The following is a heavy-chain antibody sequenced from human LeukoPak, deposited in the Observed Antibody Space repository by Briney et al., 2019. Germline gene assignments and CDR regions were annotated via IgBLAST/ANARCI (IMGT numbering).Heavy chain of an antibody. J-gene: IGHJ4*02. Sequence: SETLSLTCAVYGGSFSGYYWSWLCQPPGKGLEWIGEINHSGSTNYNPSLKSRVTISVDTSKNQFSLKLSSVTAADTAVYYCARGTSYGDPGYFDYWGQGTLVTVSS. V-gene: IGHV4-34*01. CDR2: INHSGST. D-gene: IGHD4-17*01. CDR3: ARGTSYGDPGYFDY. CDR1: GGSFSGYY.